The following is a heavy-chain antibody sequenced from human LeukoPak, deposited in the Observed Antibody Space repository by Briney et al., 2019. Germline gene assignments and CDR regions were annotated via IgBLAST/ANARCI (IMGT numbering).Heavy chain of an antibody. CDR1: GGSVTSGNYY. J-gene: IGHJ1*01. D-gene: IGHD4-11*01. CDR2: IYTSGST. CDR3: ARAKNEGLLQH. V-gene: IGHV4-61*02. Sequence: PSETLSLTCTVSGGSVTSGNYYWNWIRQPAGKGLEWIGRIYTSGSTNYNPSLKSRVTLSVDTSKNQFSLKLSSVTAADTAVHYCARAKNEGLLQHWGQGTLVTVSS.